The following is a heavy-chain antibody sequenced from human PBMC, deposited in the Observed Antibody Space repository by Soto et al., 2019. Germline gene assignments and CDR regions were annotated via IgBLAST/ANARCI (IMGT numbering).Heavy chain of an antibody. V-gene: IGHV1-2*04. CDR2: INPKSGDT. J-gene: IGHJ5*02. CDR1: GYTFSDYY. Sequence: ASVKVSCKASGYTFSDYYMHWGRQAPGQGLEWMGWINPKSGDTSYAQKFQGWVTMTRDTSISTGYMELSRLRSDATAVYYCARVKDADYRNWFGPWGQGTLVTVSS. D-gene: IGHD4-17*01. CDR3: ARVKDADYRNWFGP.